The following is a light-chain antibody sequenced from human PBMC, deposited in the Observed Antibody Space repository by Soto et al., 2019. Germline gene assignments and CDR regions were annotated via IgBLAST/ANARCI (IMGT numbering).Light chain of an antibody. V-gene: IGKV3-11*01. CDR3: QQRSNWPPLT. Sequence: EIVLTQSPETLSLSPGERATLSCRASESVSSYLAWYQQKPGQAPRLLIYDASNRATGIPARFSGSGSGTDFTLTSSSLEPEDFAVYDCQQRSNWPPLTFGGGTKVEIK. J-gene: IGKJ4*01. CDR1: ESVSSY. CDR2: DAS.